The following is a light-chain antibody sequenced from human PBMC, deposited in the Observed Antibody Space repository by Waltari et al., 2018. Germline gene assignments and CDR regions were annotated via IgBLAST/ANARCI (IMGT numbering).Light chain of an antibody. Sequence: QSALTQPASVSGSPGQSITISCTGTSSDVGGYTLVSWYQQHPGKAPKRMIYEGSKRPSGVSNRFSGSKSGNTASLTISGLQAEDEADYYCCSYAGSSTFVFGTGTKVTVL. CDR2: EGS. J-gene: IGLJ1*01. V-gene: IGLV2-23*03. CDR3: CSYAGSSTFV. CDR1: SSDVGGYTL.